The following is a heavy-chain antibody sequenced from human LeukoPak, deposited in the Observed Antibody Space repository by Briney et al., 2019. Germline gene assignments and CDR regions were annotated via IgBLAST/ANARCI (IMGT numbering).Heavy chain of an antibody. D-gene: IGHD2-2*01. CDR1: GYTFSNYD. CDR3: TRAVRNQLLSEY. V-gene: IGHV1-8*01. CDR2: MNPNSGNT. Sequence: GASVRVSCKASGYTFSNYDVTWARQAPGQGLEYMGWMNPNSGNTGFAQKFRGRVTMTSDASTTSAFMELMRLTSEDTAVYYCTRAVRNQLLSEYWGQGTRITVSS. J-gene: IGHJ4*02.